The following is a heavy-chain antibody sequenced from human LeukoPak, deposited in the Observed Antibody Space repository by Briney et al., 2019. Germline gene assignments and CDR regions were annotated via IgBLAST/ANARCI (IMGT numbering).Heavy chain of an antibody. J-gene: IGHJ4*02. D-gene: IGHD6-19*01. Sequence: GGSLRLSCAASGFPFSDYYMSWMRQAPGKGLEWVSYISGDSHIYYADSVKGRFTISRDNAKNSLFLQMNSLRAEDTAVYYCAKTSGQWLVRSEFDYWGQGTLVTVSS. CDR1: GFPFSDYY. V-gene: IGHV3-11*01. CDR3: AKTSGQWLVRSEFDY. CDR2: ISGDSHI.